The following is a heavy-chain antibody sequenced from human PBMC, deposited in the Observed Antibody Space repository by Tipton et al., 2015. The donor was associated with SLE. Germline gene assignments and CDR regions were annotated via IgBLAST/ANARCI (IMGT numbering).Heavy chain of an antibody. J-gene: IGHJ4*02. CDR1: GDSISSFGYY. V-gene: IGHV4-31*03. Sequence: TLSLTCTVSGDSISSFGYYWTWIRQHPGEGLEWLGFISYHGNTYYHASLQSRLTISRDTSNNQFSLMLTSVTAADTAIYYCTRGDFWGQGILVAVSS. CDR2: ISYHGNT. CDR3: TRGDF.